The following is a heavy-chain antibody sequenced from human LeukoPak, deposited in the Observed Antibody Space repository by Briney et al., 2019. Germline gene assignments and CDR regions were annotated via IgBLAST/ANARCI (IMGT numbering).Heavy chain of an antibody. CDR3: ASVLYDYYDSSTYSDIFDI. D-gene: IGHD3-22*01. V-gene: IGHV1-8*03. CDR2: MNPNSGNT. CDR1: GYTFTSYD. Sequence: ASVKVSCKASGYTFTSYDINWVRQATGQGLEWMGWMNPNSGNTGYAQKFQGRVTITRNTSISTAYMELSSLRSEDTAVYYCASVLYDYYDSSTYSDIFDIWGQGTMVTVSS. J-gene: IGHJ3*02.